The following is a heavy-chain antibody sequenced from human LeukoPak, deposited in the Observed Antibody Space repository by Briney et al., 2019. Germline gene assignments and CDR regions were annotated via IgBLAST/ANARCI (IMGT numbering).Heavy chain of an antibody. CDR3: ARVWGTYGSGSYYNKDWLDP. V-gene: IGHV1-2*02. CDR2: INPNSGGT. CDR1: GYTFTGYY. J-gene: IGHJ5*02. Sequence: EASVKVSCKSSGYTFTGYYMHWVRQAPGQGLEWMGWINPNSGGTNYAQKFQGRVTMTRDTSISTAYMELSGLRSDDTAVYYCARVWGTYGSGSYYNKDWLDPWGQGTLVTVSS. D-gene: IGHD3-10*01.